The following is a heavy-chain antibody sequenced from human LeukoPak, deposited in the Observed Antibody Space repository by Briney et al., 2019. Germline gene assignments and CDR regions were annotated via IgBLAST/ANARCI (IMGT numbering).Heavy chain of an antibody. D-gene: IGHD2-15*01. CDR3: ARARPLPGWYMDV. CDR1: GGSISSYY. Sequence: SETLSLTCAVSGGSISSYYWSWIRQPAGKGLEWIGRIYTSGSTNYNPSLKSRVTISVDTSKNQFSLKLSSVTAADTAVYYCARARPLPGWYMDVWGKGTTVTVSS. J-gene: IGHJ6*03. CDR2: IYTSGST. V-gene: IGHV4-4*07.